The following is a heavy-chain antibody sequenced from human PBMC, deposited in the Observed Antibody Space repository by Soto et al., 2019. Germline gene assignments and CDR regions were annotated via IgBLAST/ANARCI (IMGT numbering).Heavy chain of an antibody. Sequence: GSLRLSCAASGFTFSSYAMSWVRQAPGKGLEWVSAISGSGGSTYYADSVKGRFTISRDNSKNTLYLQMNSLTAADTAVYYCARRGSGSYYMDDIWGQGTMVTVSS. CDR2: ISGSGGST. J-gene: IGHJ3*02. V-gene: IGHV3-23*01. CDR3: ARRGSGSYYMDDI. CDR1: GFTFSSYA. D-gene: IGHD3-10*01.